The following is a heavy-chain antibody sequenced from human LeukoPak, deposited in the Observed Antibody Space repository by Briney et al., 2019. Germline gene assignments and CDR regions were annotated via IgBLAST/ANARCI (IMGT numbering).Heavy chain of an antibody. V-gene: IGHV4-4*07. CDR1: GGSISRYY. D-gene: IGHD2-2*01. J-gene: IGHJ2*01. Sequence: SETLSLTCTVSGGSISRYYWSWIRQPAGKGLEWIGRIYSSGSTNYNPSLKSRVTMSVDTSKNQFSLKLSSVTAADTAVYYCARGQYHLLYWYFDLWGGGTLFTVSS. CDR2: IYSSGST. CDR3: ARGQYHLLYWYFDL.